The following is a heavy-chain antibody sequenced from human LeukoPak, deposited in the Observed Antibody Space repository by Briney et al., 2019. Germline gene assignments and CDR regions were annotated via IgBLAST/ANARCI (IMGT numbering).Heavy chain of an antibody. CDR1: GFSVDGSY. J-gene: IGHJ3*01. CDR3: ARMRTGYAFDL. Sequence: PGGSLRLSCEPSGFSVDGSYMAWVRQGPGRGLEWVSAIYSGGTTFYRDSVKGKFIISRDTSKNTLFLQMNNLTVEDTSLYFCARMRTGYAFDLWGQGTMVSVSS. CDR2: IYSGGTT. D-gene: IGHD5-12*01. V-gene: IGHV3-66*01.